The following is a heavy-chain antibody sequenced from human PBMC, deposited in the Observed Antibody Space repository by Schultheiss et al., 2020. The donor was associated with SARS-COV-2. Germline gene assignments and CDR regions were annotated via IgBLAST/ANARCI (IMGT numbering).Heavy chain of an antibody. J-gene: IGHJ4*02. CDR2: IYYSGST. CDR3: ARVDIVATTLDY. CDR1: GGSISSGGYY. V-gene: IGHV4-31*01. Sequence: SETLSLTCTVSGGSISSGGYYWSWIRQHPGKGLEWIGYIYYSGSTYYNPSLKSLVTISVDTSKNQFSLKLSSVTAADTAVYYCARVDIVATTLDYWGQGTLVTVSS. D-gene: IGHD5-12*01.